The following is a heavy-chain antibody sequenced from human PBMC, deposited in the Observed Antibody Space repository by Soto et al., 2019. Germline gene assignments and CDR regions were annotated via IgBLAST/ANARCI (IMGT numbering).Heavy chain of an antibody. D-gene: IGHD3-3*01. CDR1: GYTFTGYY. CDR2: INPNSGGT. Sequence: GASVKVSCKASGYTFTGYYMHWVRQAPGQGLEWMGWINPNSGGTNYAQKFQGWVTMTRDTSISTAYMELSRLRSDDTAVYYCARETYYDFWSGPRPNYYYRMDVWGQGTTVTVYS. J-gene: IGHJ6*02. CDR3: ARETYYDFWSGPRPNYYYRMDV. V-gene: IGHV1-2*04.